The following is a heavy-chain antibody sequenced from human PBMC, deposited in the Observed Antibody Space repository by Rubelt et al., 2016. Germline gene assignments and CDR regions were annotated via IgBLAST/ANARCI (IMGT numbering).Heavy chain of an antibody. Sequence: QVQLVQSGAEVKKPGSSVKFSCKASGGTFSSYAISWVRQAPGQGLEWIGGIIPIFGTANYAQKFHGRVTMTADEYTSTAYMELRSLRCEDTAVYYCARDWTPYSLEWLQNWFDPWGQGTLVTVSS. J-gene: IGHJ5*02. D-gene: IGHD3-3*01. CDR2: IIPIFGTA. CDR3: ARDWTPYSLEWLQNWFDP. CDR1: GGTFSSYA. V-gene: IGHV1-69*01.